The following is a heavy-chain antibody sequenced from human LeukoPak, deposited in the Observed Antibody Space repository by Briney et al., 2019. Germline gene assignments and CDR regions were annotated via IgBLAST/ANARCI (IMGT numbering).Heavy chain of an antibody. D-gene: IGHD6-13*01. CDR1: GYTFTGYY. CDR3: ARGIAAAGKRDY. V-gene: IGHV1-2*06. CDR2: INPNSGGT. J-gene: IGHJ4*02. Sequence: ASVKVSCKASGYTFTGYYMHWVRQAPGQGLEWMGRINPNSGGTNYAQKFQGRVTMTRDTSISTAYMELSRLGSDDTAVHYCARGIAAAGKRDYWGQGTLVTVSS.